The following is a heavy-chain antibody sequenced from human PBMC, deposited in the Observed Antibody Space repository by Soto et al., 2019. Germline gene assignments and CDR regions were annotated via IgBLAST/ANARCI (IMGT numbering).Heavy chain of an antibody. D-gene: IGHD4-17*01. Sequence: QVQLVESGGGVVQPGRSLRLSCAASGFTFSSYGMHWVRQAPGKGLEWVAVISYDGSNKYYADSVKGRFTISRDNSKNTLYLQMNSLRAEDTAVYYCAKAPSSGDYGDDNWFDPWGQGTLVTVSS. CDR3: AKAPSSGDYGDDNWFDP. CDR1: GFTFSSYG. V-gene: IGHV3-30*18. J-gene: IGHJ5*02. CDR2: ISYDGSNK.